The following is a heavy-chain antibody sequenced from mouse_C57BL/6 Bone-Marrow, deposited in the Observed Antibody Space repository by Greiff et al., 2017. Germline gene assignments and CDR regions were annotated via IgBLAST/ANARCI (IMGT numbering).Heavy chain of an antibody. J-gene: IGHJ2*01. D-gene: IGHD1-1*01. CDR2: IDPETGGT. Sequence: VKLMESGAELVRPGASVTLSCKASGYTFTDYEMHWVKQTPVHGLEWIGAIDPETGGTAYNQKFKGQAILTADKSSSTAYMELRSLTSEDSAVYYCTRGGDITTVVADYWGQGTTLTVSS. CDR3: TRGGDITTVVADY. CDR1: GYTFTDYE. V-gene: IGHV1-15*01.